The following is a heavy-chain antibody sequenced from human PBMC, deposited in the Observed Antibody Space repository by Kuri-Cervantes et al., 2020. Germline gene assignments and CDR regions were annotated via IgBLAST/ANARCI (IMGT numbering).Heavy chain of an antibody. CDR2: ISYDGSNK. V-gene: IGHV3-30*18. CDR3: AKASGGATLYWFDP. Sequence: GESLKISCAASGFTFSSYGMHWVRQAPGKGLEWVAVISYDGSNKYYADSVKGRFTISRDNAKNSLYLQMNSLRAEDTALYYCAKASGGATLYWFDPWGQGTLVTVSS. D-gene: IGHD1-26*01. CDR1: GFTFSSYG. J-gene: IGHJ5*02.